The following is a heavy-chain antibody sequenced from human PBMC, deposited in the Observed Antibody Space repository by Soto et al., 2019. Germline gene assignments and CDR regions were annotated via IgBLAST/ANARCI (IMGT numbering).Heavy chain of an antibody. Sequence: ASVKVSCKASGYTFTGYYMHWVRQAPGQGLEWMGWINPNSGGTNYAQKFQGWVTMTRDTSISTAYMELSRLRSDDTAVYYCARLAWGGNILTGYSLDYWGQGTLDTVSS. J-gene: IGHJ4*02. CDR3: ARLAWGGNILTGYSLDY. CDR2: INPNSGGT. D-gene: IGHD3-9*01. CDR1: GYTFTGYY. V-gene: IGHV1-2*04.